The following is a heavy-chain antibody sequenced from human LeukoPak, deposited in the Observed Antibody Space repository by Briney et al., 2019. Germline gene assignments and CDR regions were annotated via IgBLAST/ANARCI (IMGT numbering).Heavy chain of an antibody. D-gene: IGHD3-10*01. V-gene: IGHV4-59*01. CDR3: ARVGYFASGNFYNDRGGFDY. Sequence: SETLSLTCTVSGGSISNYYWSWVRQPPGKGLEWIGYVYYSGSTNYNPSLRSRVTISVDTSKKQFSLKLSSVTAADTAVYYCARVGYFASGNFYNDRGGFDYWGQGTLVTVSS. J-gene: IGHJ4*02. CDR1: GGSISNYY. CDR2: VYYSGST.